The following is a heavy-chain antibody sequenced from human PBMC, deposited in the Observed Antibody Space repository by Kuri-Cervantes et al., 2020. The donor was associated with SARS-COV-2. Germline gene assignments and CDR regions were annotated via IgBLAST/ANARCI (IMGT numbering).Heavy chain of an antibody. CDR1: GFTVSSNY. Sequence: GESLKISCAASGFTVSSNYMSWVRQAPGKGLEWVSVIYSGGSTYYADSVKGRFTISRDNSKNTLYLQMNSVKAEDSAMYYCARGGSYDDSNGLDWPFDLWGRGTLVTVSS. CDR2: IYSGGST. J-gene: IGHJ2*01. D-gene: IGHD3-22*01. V-gene: IGHV3-53*01. CDR3: ARGGSYDDSNGLDWPFDL.